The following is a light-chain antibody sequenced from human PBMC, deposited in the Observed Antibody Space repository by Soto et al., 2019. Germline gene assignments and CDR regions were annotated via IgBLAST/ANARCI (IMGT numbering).Light chain of an antibody. CDR3: CSYAGTYTYV. CDR1: SSDVGDYNS. J-gene: IGLJ1*01. V-gene: IGLV2-11*01. CDR2: DVS. Sequence: QSALTEPRSVSGSPGQSVTIYCTGTSSDVGDYNSVSWYQQHPGKAPKLMIYDVSKRPSGVPDRFSGSKSGNTASLTISGLQAEDEADYYCCSYAGTYTYVFGTGTKITVL.